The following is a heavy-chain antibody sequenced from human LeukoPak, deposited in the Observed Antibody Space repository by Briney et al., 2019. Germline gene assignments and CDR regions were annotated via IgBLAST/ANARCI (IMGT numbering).Heavy chain of an antibody. D-gene: IGHD3-16*01. Sequence: SSETLSLTCTVSGGSISSSSYYWSWVRQPPGKGLEWIGEIYHTGSTNYNPSLKSRVTMSVDKSKNQFSLKLSSVTAADTAVYYCAREGGPQSLRGTFDPWGQGTLVTVSS. V-gene: IGHV4-39*07. CDR3: AREGGPQSLRGTFDP. CDR2: IYHTGST. J-gene: IGHJ5*02. CDR1: GGSISSSSYY.